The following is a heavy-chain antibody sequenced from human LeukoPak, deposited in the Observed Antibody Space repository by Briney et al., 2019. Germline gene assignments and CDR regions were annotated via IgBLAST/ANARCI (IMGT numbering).Heavy chain of an antibody. CDR3: ARRSEMDV. Sequence: PSETLSLTCAVYGGSFSGYYWSWIRQPPGKGLEWIGEINHSGSTNYNPSLKSRVTISVDTSKNQFSLKLSSVTAADTAVYYCARRSEMDVWGKGTTVTVSS. J-gene: IGHJ6*04. V-gene: IGHV4-34*01. CDR1: GGSFSGYY. CDR2: INHSGST.